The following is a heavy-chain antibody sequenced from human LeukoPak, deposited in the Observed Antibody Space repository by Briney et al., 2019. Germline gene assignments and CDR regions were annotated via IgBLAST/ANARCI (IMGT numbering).Heavy chain of an antibody. V-gene: IGHV3-9*01. J-gene: IGHJ4*02. CDR3: AKSKRGYSYPTAPFDY. CDR1: GFTFDDYA. D-gene: IGHD5-18*01. CDR2: ISWNSGSI. Sequence: GGSLRLSCAASGFTFDDYAMHWVRQAPGKGLEWVSGISWNSGSIGYADSVKGRFTISRDNAKNSLYLQMNSLRAEDTALYYCAKSKRGYSYPTAPFDYWGQGTLVTVSS.